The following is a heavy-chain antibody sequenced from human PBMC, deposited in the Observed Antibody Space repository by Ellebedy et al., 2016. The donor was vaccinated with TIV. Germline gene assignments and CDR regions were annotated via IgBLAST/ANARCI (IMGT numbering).Heavy chain of an antibody. V-gene: IGHV1-2*02. J-gene: IGHJ4*02. CDR3: ASLDILTGYSLDY. Sequence: AASVKVSCKASGGTFSSYAISWVRQAPGQGLEWMGWINPNSGGTNYAQKFQGRVTMTRDTSISTAYMELSRLRSDDTAVYYCASLDILTGYSLDYWGQGTLVTVSS. CDR2: INPNSGGT. CDR1: GGTFSSYA. D-gene: IGHD3-9*01.